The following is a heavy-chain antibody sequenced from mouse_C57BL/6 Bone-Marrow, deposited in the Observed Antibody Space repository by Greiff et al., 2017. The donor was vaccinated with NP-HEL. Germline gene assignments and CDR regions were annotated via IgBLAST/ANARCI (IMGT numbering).Heavy chain of an antibody. J-gene: IGHJ4*01. CDR2: INPNNGGT. V-gene: IGHV1-18*01. CDR3: AREEGYYAMDY. CDR1: GYTFTDYN. Sequence: EVQLQQSGPELVKPGASVKIPCKASGYTFTDYNMDWVKQSHGKSLEWIGDINPNNGGTIYNQKFKGKATLTVDKSSSTAYMELRSLTSEDTAVYYCAREEGYYAMDYWGQGTSVTVSS.